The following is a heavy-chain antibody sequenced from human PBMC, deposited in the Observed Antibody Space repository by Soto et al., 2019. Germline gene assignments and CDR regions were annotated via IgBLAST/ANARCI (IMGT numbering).Heavy chain of an antibody. V-gene: IGHV1-46*03. CDR1: GYTFTSYY. D-gene: IGHD5-12*01. Sequence: GASVKVSCKASGYTFTSYYMHWVRQAPGQGLEWMGIITPSGGSTSYAQKFQGRVTMTRDTSTSTVYMELSSLRSEATAVYYCAREPNSRDGYNWGPFDPFNIWGKGKMVPVSS. J-gene: IGHJ3*02. CDR2: ITPSGGST. CDR3: AREPNSRDGYNWGPFDPFNI.